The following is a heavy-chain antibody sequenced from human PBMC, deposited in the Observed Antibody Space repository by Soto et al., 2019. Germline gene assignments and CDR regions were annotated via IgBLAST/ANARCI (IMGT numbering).Heavy chain of an antibody. CDR2: IYYSGST. CDR1: GGSISSYY. CDR3: ARASYRVVTPPIY. V-gene: IGHV4-59*01. Sequence: SETLSLTCTVSGGSISSYYWSWIRQPPGKGLEWIGYIYYSGSTNYNPSLKSRVTISVDTSKNQFSLKLSSVTAADTAVYYCARASYRVVTPPIYWGQGTLATVSS. D-gene: IGHD3-22*01. J-gene: IGHJ4*02.